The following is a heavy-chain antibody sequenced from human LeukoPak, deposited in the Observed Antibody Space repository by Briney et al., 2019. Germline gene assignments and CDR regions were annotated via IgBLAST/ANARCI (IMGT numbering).Heavy chain of an antibody. CDR3: ARTSHFNLVVVAEDY. CDR1: GFTFSSYW. CDR2: IKQDGSEK. J-gene: IGHJ4*02. D-gene: IGHD2-15*01. Sequence: PGGSLRLSCAASGFTFSSYWMSWVRQAPGKGLEWVANIKQDGSEKYYVDSVKGRFTISRDNAKNSLYLQMNSLRAEDTAVYYRARTSHFNLVVVAEDYWGQGTLVTVSS. V-gene: IGHV3-7*01.